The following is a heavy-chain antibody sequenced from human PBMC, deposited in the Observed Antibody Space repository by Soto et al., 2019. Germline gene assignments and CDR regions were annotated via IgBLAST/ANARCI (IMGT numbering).Heavy chain of an antibody. CDR1: AYNFISHH. Sequence: QVQLVQSGAELAQPGASVRLSCKASAYNFISHHMHWVRQAPGQGLEWMGFINPFDGSATHAQKFQGRITMTRDKSTSSVFTELTSLTSEDAAVYYCARDYLSNTPSLSHFDYWGQGALVTVSA. D-gene: IGHD3-10*01. CDR2: INPFDGSA. V-gene: IGHV1-46*01. CDR3: ARDYLSNTPSLSHFDY. J-gene: IGHJ4*02.